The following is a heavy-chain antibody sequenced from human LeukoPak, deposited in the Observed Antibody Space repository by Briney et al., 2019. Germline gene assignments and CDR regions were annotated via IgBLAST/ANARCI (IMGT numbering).Heavy chain of an antibody. D-gene: IGHD5-12*01. Sequence: GGSLRLSCAASGFTSDDYGMSWVRQAPGKGLEWVSGINWNGGSTGYADSVRGRFTISRDNAKNSLYLQMNSLRAEDTALYHCARSLYSGYDSGFDYWGQGTLVTVSS. V-gene: IGHV3-20*01. CDR1: GFTSDDYG. CDR3: ARSLYSGYDSGFDY. J-gene: IGHJ4*02. CDR2: INWNGGST.